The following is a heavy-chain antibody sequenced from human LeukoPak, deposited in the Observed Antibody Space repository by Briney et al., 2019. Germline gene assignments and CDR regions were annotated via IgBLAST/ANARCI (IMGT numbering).Heavy chain of an antibody. J-gene: IGHJ4*02. V-gene: IGHV3-21*01. D-gene: IGHD3-22*01. CDR3: ARDAYDSSGLDY. CDR1: GFTFSSYS. CDR2: ISSSSSYI. Sequence: GGSLRLSCAASGFTFSSYSMYWVRQAPGRGVEWVSSISSSSSYIYYDDSVNGRFTISSDNAKNSLYLQMHSLRAEDKAVYYCARDAYDSSGLDYWGQGTLVTVSS.